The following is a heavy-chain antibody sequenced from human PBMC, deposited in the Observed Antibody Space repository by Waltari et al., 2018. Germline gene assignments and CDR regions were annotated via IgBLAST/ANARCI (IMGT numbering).Heavy chain of an antibody. V-gene: IGHV3-33*01. D-gene: IGHD1-26*01. CDR2: IYYDGSNK. CDR3: ARATGSYYANWFDP. J-gene: IGHJ5*02. Sequence: QVLLVESGGGVVQPGRSLRLSCAASGFTFSSYAMHWVRQAPGKGLGWVAVIYYDGSNKYYADSVKGRFTISRDNSKHSLYLQMNSLRAEDTAVYYCARATGSYYANWFDPWGQGTLVTVSS. CDR1: GFTFSSYA.